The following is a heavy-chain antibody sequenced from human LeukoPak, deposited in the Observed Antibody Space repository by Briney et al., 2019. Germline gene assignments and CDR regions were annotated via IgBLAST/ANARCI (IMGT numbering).Heavy chain of an antibody. D-gene: IGHD3-22*01. CDR2: ISSSGSTI. V-gene: IGHV3-11*01. CDR1: GFTFSDYY. Sequence: AGGSLRLSCAASGFTFSDYYMSWIRQAPGKGLEWVSYISSSGSTIYYADSVKGRFTISRDNSKNTLYLQMNNLRAEDTALYYCAKDFDSYYDSTGYGASFSYWGQGTLVTVSS. CDR3: AKDFDSYYDSTGYGASFSY. J-gene: IGHJ4*02.